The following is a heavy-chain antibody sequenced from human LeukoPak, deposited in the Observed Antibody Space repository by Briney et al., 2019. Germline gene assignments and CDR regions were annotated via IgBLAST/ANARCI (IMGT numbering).Heavy chain of an antibody. D-gene: IGHD4-17*01. V-gene: IGHV1-46*01. CDR1: GYTFTSYY. CDR3: ARVGRGYGDFNWFDP. CDR2: INPSGGST. J-gene: IGHJ5*02. Sequence: GASVKVSCKASGYTFTSYYMHWVRQAPGQGLEWMGIINPSGGSTGYAQKFQGRVTITADESTSTAYMELSSLRSEDTAVYYCARVGRGYGDFNWFDPWGQGTLVTVSS.